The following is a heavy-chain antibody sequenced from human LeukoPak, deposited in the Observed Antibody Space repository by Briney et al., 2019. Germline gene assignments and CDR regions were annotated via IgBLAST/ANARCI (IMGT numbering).Heavy chain of an antibody. V-gene: IGHV3-48*01. CDR2: ISSSSSTI. D-gene: IGHD2-8*01. Sequence: WGSLRLSCAASGFTFNSYNMNWVRQAPGKGLEWVSYISSSSSTIYYGDSVKGRFTISRDNARNSLYLQMNSLRAEDTAVYYCAREPFGYCTNGVCLRWFDPWGQGTLVAVSS. CDR3: AREPFGYCTNGVCLRWFDP. CDR1: GFTFNSYN. J-gene: IGHJ5*02.